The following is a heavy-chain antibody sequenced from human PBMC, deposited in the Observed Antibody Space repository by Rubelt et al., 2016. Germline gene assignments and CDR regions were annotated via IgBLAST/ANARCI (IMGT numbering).Heavy chain of an antibody. D-gene: IGHD2-2*01. Sequence: QLQVQESGPGLVKPSETLSLTCTVSGASIGGSSYYWGWIRQPPGEGLEWIGTVYYTGSANSNPSLRSRVTISVDTSKNQFSLRVSSLTAADTAIYYCARHGVAPWLNYADYWGQGTLVTVSA. V-gene: IGHV4-39*01. J-gene: IGHJ4*02. CDR1: GASIGGSSYY. CDR2: VYYTGSA. CDR3: ARHGVAPWLNYADY.